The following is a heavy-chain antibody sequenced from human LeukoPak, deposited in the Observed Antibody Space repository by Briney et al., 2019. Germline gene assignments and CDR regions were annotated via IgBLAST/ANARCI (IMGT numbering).Heavy chain of an antibody. CDR2: IYYSGST. D-gene: IGHD6-19*01. V-gene: IGHV4-59*08. Sequence: SETLSLTCTVSGGSISSYYWSWIRQPPGKGLEWIGYIYYSGSTNYNPSLKSRVTISVDTSKNQFSLKLSSVTAADTAVYYCARLVHTLYYYYYGMDVWGQGTTVTVSS. CDR1: GGSISSYY. J-gene: IGHJ6*02. CDR3: ARLVHTLYYYYYGMDV.